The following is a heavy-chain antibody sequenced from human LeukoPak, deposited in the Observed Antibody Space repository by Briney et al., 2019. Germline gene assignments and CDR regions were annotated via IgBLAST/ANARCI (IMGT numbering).Heavy chain of an antibody. CDR1: GYTFTSYG. J-gene: IGHJ6*03. D-gene: IGHD4-23*01. CDR2: IIPIFGTA. Sequence: SVKVSCKASGYTFTSYGISWVRQAPGQGLEWMGGIIPIFGTANYAQKFQGRVTITADESTSTAYMELSSLRSEDTAVYYCAQVSTVVTPYLYYYYYYMDVWGKGTTVTVSS. V-gene: IGHV1-69*13. CDR3: AQVSTVVTPYLYYYYYYMDV.